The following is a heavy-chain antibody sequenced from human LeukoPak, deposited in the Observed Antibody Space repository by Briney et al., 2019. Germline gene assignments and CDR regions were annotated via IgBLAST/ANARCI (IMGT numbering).Heavy chain of an antibody. CDR1: GFASTTYN. J-gene: IGHJ6*03. CDR3: ARNTYGYKFSMDV. V-gene: IGHV1-18*01. CDR2: VTAFNENT. D-gene: IGHD5-24*01. Sequence: ASVKVSCKASGFASTTYNIVWLRQAPGQGLERVGWVTAFNENTHYSRKVQGRVTMTRDTSTSTAYMELRSLRSDDTAVYYCARNTYGYKFSMDVWGKGTTVTVSS.